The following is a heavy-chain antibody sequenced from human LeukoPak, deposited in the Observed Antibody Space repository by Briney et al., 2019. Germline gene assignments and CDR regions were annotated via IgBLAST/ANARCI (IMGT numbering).Heavy chain of an antibody. V-gene: IGHV3-48*02. Sequence: GGSLRLSCAASGFTFSAYHINWVRQAPGKGLEWISYISTTGTTIHYADSVKGRFAISRDNAKSSLYLQMNSLRDEDAAVYYCARVWQDYSGVDYWGQGTLVTVSS. CDR1: GFTFSAYH. CDR2: ISTTGTTI. CDR3: ARVWQDYSGVDY. D-gene: IGHD2-21*01. J-gene: IGHJ4*02.